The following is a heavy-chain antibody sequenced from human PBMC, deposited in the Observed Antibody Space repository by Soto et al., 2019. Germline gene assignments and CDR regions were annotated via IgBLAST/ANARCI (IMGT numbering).Heavy chain of an antibody. CDR3: ARSYYGSGSFAYYYGMDV. CDR2: IYYSGST. D-gene: IGHD3-10*01. J-gene: IGHJ6*02. CDR1: GGSISSYY. Sequence: SETLSLTCTVSGGSISSYYWSWIRQPPGKGLEWIGYIYYSGSTNYNPSLKSRVTISVDTSKNQFSLKLSSVTAADTAVYYCARSYYGSGSFAYYYGMDVWGQGTTVTVSS. V-gene: IGHV4-59*08.